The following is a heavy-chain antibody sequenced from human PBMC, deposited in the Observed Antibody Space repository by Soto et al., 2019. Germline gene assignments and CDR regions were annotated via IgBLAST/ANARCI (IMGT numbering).Heavy chain of an antibody. Sequence: QVQLQESGPGLVKPSETLSLTCTVSGGSISSYYWSWIRQPPGKGLEWIGYIYYSGSTNYNPSLKSRVTISVDTSKNQFSLKLSSVTAADTAVYYCAREGDYYDSRGYPFDYWGQGTLVTVSS. CDR3: AREGDYYDSRGYPFDY. D-gene: IGHD3-22*01. CDR2: IYYSGST. J-gene: IGHJ4*02. V-gene: IGHV4-59*01. CDR1: GGSISSYY.